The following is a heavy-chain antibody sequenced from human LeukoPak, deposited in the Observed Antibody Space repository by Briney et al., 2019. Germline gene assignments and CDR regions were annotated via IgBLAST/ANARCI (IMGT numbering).Heavy chain of an antibody. J-gene: IGHJ4*02. CDR3: ARVATAIHRYFDY. CDR2: IYYSGST. CDR1: GGSISSSSYY. Sequence: SETLSLTCTVSGGSISSSSYYWGWIRQPPGKGLEWIGSIYYSGSTYYNPSLKSRVTISVDTSKNQFSLKLSSVTAADTAVYYCARVATAIHRYFDYWGQGTLVTVSS. D-gene: IGHD2-21*02. V-gene: IGHV4-39*01.